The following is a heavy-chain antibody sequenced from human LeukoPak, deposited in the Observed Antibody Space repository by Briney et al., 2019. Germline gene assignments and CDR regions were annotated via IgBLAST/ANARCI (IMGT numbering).Heavy chain of an antibody. D-gene: IGHD6-19*01. CDR3: ASEDIAVAGFDY. CDR2: IYYSGST. Sequence: SETLSLTCTVSGGSISNYYWSWIRQPPGKGLEWIGYIYYSGSTSYSPSLKSRVTISVDTSKNQFSLKLSSVTAADTAVYFCASEDIAVAGFDYWGRGALVTVSS. V-gene: IGHV4-59*01. J-gene: IGHJ4*02. CDR1: GGSISNYY.